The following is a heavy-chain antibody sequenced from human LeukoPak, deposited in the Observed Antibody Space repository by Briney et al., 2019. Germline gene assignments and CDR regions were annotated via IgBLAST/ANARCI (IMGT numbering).Heavy chain of an antibody. CDR3: AKDVVWYCTSTSCSSPGY. D-gene: IGHD2-2*01. Sequence: PGGPLRLSCAASGFPFSSYGMPWVRHAPGKGREGVAFIRYDGSNKYYADSVKGRFTISRDNSKNTLYLQMNSLRAEDTAVYYCAKDVVWYCTSTSCSSPGYWGQGTLVTVSS. J-gene: IGHJ4*02. CDR2: IRYDGSNK. CDR1: GFPFSSYG. V-gene: IGHV3-30*02.